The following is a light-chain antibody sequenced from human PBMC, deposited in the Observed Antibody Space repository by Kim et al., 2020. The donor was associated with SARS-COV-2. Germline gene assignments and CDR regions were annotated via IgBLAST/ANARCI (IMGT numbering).Light chain of an antibody. CDR1: KLGDKY. CDR3: QAWDSSLNWV. V-gene: IGLV3-1*01. Sequence: SYELTQPPSVSVSPGQTASITCSGDKLGDKYACWYQQNPGQSPVLVIYQDSKRPSGIPERFSGSNSGNTATLTISGTQAMDEADYYCQAWDSSLNWVFGG. CDR2: QDS. J-gene: IGLJ3*02.